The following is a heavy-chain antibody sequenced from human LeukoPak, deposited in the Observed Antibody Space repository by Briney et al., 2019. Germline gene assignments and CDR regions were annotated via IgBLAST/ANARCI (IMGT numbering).Heavy chain of an antibody. CDR2: IHNSGAT. V-gene: IGHV4-39*01. Sequence: PSETLSLTCSVSGGSISSSSYYWVWIRQPPGKGLEWIATIHNSGATYYNPSLKSRVTITVNTTKNQFSLKLSFLTAADTAVYYCARYCSGGSCGSSNWFDPWGQGTLVTVSS. CDR3: ARYCSGGSCGSSNWFDP. CDR1: GGSISSSSYY. D-gene: IGHD2-15*01. J-gene: IGHJ5*02.